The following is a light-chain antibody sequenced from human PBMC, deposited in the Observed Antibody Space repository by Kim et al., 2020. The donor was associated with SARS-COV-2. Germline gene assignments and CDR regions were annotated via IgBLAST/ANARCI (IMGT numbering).Light chain of an antibody. CDR1: QSVSSTY. V-gene: IGKV3-20*01. CDR2: GAS. J-gene: IGKJ5*01. CDR3: QQYGSSPIT. Sequence: EIVLTQPPGTLSLSPGERATLSCRASQSVSSTYLAWYQQKPGQAPRLLIYGASSRATGIPDRFSGSGSGTDFTLTISRPEPEDFAVYYCQQYGSSPITFGQGTRLEIK.